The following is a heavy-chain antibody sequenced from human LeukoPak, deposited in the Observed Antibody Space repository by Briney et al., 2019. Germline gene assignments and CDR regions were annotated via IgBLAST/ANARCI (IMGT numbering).Heavy chain of an antibody. CDR3: AISRAAAGPTHNWFDP. J-gene: IGHJ5*02. D-gene: IGHD6-13*01. V-gene: IGHV4-39*01. CDR1: GGSISSSTYY. CDR2: IYYSGST. Sequence: SETLSLTCTVSGGSISSSTYYWGWIRQPPGKGLEWIGSIYYSGSTYYKPSLRSRVTISVDTSKNQFSLKLTSVTAADTAVYYCAISRAAAGPTHNWFDPWGQGTLVTVPS.